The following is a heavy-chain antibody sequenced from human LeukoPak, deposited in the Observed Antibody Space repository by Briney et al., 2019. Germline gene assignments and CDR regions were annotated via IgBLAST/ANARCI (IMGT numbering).Heavy chain of an antibody. V-gene: IGHV3-48*03. Sequence: GGSLRLSCAASGFTFSSYEMNWVRQAPGKGLEWVSYISSSGSTIYYADSVKGRFTISRDNATSSLYLQMNSLRAEDTAVYYCAELGITMIGGVWGKGTTVTISS. D-gene: IGHD3-10*02. J-gene: IGHJ6*04. CDR3: AELGITMIGGV. CDR1: GFTFSSYE. CDR2: ISSSGSTI.